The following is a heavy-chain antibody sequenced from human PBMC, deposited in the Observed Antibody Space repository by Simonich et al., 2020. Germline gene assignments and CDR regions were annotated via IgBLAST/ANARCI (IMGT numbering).Heavy chain of an antibody. Sequence: QVQLQESGPGLVKPSETLSLTCAVSGYSISSGYYWGWIRQPPGKGLEWIGSIYHSGSTYYNPSPKSRVTISVDTSKTQFTLKLSSVTAADTAVYYCARVGYSNYYYYGMDVWGQGTTVTVSS. V-gene: IGHV4-38-2*01. D-gene: IGHD6-13*01. CDR3: ARVGYSNYYYYGMDV. J-gene: IGHJ6*02. CDR1: GYSISSGYY. CDR2: IYHSGST.